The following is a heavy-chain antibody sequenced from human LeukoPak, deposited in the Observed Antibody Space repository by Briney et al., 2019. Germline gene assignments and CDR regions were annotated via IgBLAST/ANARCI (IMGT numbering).Heavy chain of an antibody. CDR2: IKSKTDGGTT. D-gene: IGHD2-21*02. Sequence: PGGSLRLSCAASGFTFSNAWMNWVRQAPGKGLEWVGRIKSKTDGGTTDYAAPVKGRFTISRDNAKNSLYLQMNSLRVEDTAVYYCARDPVIGGGDSHYDYWGQGTLVTVSS. J-gene: IGHJ4*02. V-gene: IGHV3-15*01. CDR3: ARDPVIGGGDSHYDY. CDR1: GFTFSNAW.